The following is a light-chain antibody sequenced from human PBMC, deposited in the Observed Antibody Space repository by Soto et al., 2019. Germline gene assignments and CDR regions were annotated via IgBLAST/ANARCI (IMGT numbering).Light chain of an antibody. J-gene: IGLJ2*01. CDR1: SGHSTYD. V-gene: IGLV4-69*01. CDR3: QTWGTGFRV. CDR2: VNSDGSH. Sequence: QSVLTQSPSASASLGASVKLTCTLSSGHSTYDIAWHQQQPDKGPRYLMKVNSDGSHRRGAGIPDRFSGSSSGAQRYLTISSLQSEDEADYYCQTWGTGFRVFGGGTKVTVL.